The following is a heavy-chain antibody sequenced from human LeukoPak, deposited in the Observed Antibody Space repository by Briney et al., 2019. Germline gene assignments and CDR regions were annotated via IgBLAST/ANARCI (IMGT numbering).Heavy chain of an antibody. Sequence: GGSLRLSCAASGFTFSSYGMSWVRQAPGKGLEWVSAISGSGGSTYYADSVKGRFTISRGNSKNTLYLQMNSLRAEDTAVYYCAKGGYCSSTSCYVHFFDYWGQGTLVTVSS. CDR2: ISGSGGST. D-gene: IGHD2-2*01. J-gene: IGHJ4*02. CDR1: GFTFSSYG. CDR3: AKGGYCSSTSCYVHFFDY. V-gene: IGHV3-23*01.